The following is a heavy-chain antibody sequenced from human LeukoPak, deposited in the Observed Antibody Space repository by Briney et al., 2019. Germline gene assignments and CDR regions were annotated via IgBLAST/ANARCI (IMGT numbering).Heavy chain of an antibody. D-gene: IGHD2-2*01. V-gene: IGHV4-39*02. CDR3: ARESPPDIVVVPAAMATDY. J-gene: IGHJ4*02. CDR1: AGSISSSSYY. CDR2: IYYSGST. Sequence: KASETLSLTCTVSAGSISSSSYYWGWIRQPPGKGREWIGSIYYSGSTYYNPSLKSRVTISVDTSKNQFSLKLSSVTAADTAVYYCARESPPDIVVVPAAMATDYWGQGTLVTVSS.